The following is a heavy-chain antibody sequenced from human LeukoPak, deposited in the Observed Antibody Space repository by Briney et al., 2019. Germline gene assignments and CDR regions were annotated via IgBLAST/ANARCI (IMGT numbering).Heavy chain of an antibody. CDR1: GYTFTSYD. CDR2: MNPNSGNT. Sequence: ASVKVSCKASGYTFTSYDINWVRQATGQGLEWMGWMNPNSGNTGYAQKFQGRVTMTRNASISTAYMELSSLRSEVTAVYYCARVGWYSSSWYIDYYYYGMDVWGQGTTVTVSS. J-gene: IGHJ6*02. V-gene: IGHV1-8*01. CDR3: ARVGWYSSSWYIDYYYYGMDV. D-gene: IGHD6-13*01.